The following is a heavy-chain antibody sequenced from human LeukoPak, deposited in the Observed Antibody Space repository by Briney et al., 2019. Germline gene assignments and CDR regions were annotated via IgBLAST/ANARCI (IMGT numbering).Heavy chain of an antibody. V-gene: IGHV5-51*01. CDR2: ISPGDSGT. CDR1: GHSFINSW. Sequence: GESLKISCKDSGHSFINSWIAWVRQMPGKGLEWMGTISPGDSGTRYSPSFQGQVTISADKSVSTAYLQWSSLKASDTAMYYCAKGKGYCSAGSCGIFDYWGQGTLVTVSS. D-gene: IGHD2-15*01. J-gene: IGHJ4*02. CDR3: AKGKGYCSAGSCGIFDY.